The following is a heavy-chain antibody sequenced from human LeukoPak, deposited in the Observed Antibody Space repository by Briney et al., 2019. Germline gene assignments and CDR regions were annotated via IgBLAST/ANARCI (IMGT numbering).Heavy chain of an antibody. CDR2: IYYSGST. D-gene: IGHD3-10*01. V-gene: IGHV4-39*01. CDR3: ARHSGSGSSNFDY. J-gene: IGHJ4*02. Sequence: SETLSLTCTVSGDPISSSSYYWGWIRQTRAKGLEWIGSIYYSGSTYYNPSLKSRVTISVDTSKNQFSLKLSSVTAADTAVYYCARHSGSGSSNFDYWGQGTLVTVSS. CDR1: GDPISSSSYY.